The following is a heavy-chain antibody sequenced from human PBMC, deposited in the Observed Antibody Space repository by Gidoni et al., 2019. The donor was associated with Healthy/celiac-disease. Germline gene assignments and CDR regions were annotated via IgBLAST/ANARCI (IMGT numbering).Heavy chain of an antibody. Sequence: EVQLVESGGGLVQPGGSLRLPCAASGVTFSSYSMTWVRPAPGKELEWVSYISSSSSTIYYADSVKGRFTISRDNAKNSLYLQMNSLRAEDTAVYYCARAALRYCSGGSCYLDYWGQGTLVTVSS. V-gene: IGHV3-48*01. CDR3: ARAALRYCSGGSCYLDY. J-gene: IGHJ4*02. CDR1: GVTFSSYS. CDR2: ISSSSSTI. D-gene: IGHD2-15*01.